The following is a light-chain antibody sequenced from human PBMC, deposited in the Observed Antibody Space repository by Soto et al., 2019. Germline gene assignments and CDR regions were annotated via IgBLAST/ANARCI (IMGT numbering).Light chain of an antibody. Sequence: DIHMTQSPSTLSASVGARVTIPCRASQSLTMWLAWYQQKPGKAPTLVIYKTSSLDSGGPSRFSGSGSGTEFTPTVTLLQPDVFANYYAQHWTEYSCTFGQGTKVEVK. J-gene: IGKJ1*01. CDR1: QSLTMW. CDR2: KTS. V-gene: IGKV1-5*03. CDR3: QHWTEYSCT.